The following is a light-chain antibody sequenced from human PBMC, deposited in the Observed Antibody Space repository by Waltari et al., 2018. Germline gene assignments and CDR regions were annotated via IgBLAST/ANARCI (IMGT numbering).Light chain of an antibody. V-gene: IGKV1-5*01. CDR1: QSIINW. Sequence: DIQMTQSPSTLSASVGDRVTNTCRASQSIINWLAWYQQKPGKAPKLLIFDASNLESGVPSRFSGSRSGTEFTLTINSLQPDDSATYYCLQYSIYSTFGQGTKLVIK. CDR2: DAS. CDR3: LQYSIYST. J-gene: IGKJ2*01.